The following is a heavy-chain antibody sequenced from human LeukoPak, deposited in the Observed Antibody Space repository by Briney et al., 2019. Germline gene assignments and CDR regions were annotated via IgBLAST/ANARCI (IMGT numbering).Heavy chain of an antibody. CDR3: ARRGIIVVVPASYGHYYYYYYMDV. V-gene: IGHV3-7*01. CDR1: GFTFSSYW. J-gene: IGHJ6*03. D-gene: IGHD2-2*01. Sequence: GGSLTLSCAASGFTFSSYWMSWVRQAPGKGLEWVAYIKQDGSDKYYVDSVKGRFTISRDNAKNSLYLQMNSLRAEDTAVYYCARRGIIVVVPASYGHYYYYYYMDVWGKGTTVTVSS. CDR2: IKQDGSDK.